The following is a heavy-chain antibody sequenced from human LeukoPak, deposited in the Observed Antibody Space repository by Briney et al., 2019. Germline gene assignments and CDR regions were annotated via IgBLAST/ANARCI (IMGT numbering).Heavy chain of an antibody. Sequence: PSETLSLTCTVSGGSISSYYWSWIRQPPGKGLEWIGYIYYSGSTNYNPSLKSRVTISVDTSKNQFSLKLSSVTAADTAVYYCARRGVVPAAKLDYWGQGTLVTVSS. D-gene: IGHD2-2*01. CDR2: IYYSGST. CDR3: ARRGVVPAAKLDY. J-gene: IGHJ4*02. V-gene: IGHV4-59*01. CDR1: GGSISSYY.